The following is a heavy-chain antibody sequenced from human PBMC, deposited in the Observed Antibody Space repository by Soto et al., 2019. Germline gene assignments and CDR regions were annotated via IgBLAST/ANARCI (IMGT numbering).Heavy chain of an antibody. V-gene: IGHV4-59*06. CDR3: AREGPTYDILTGYYPSNWFDP. J-gene: IGHJ5*02. Sequence: SETLSLTCTVSGGSISSYYWSWIRQHPGKGLEWIGYIYYSGSTYYNPSLKSRVTISVDTSKNQFSLKLSSVTAADTAVYYCAREGPTYDILTGYYPSNWFDPWGQGTLVTVSS. CDR1: GGSISSYY. CDR2: IYYSGST. D-gene: IGHD3-9*01.